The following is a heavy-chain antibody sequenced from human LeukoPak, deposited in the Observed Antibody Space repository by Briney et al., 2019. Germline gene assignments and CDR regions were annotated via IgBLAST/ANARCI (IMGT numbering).Heavy chain of an antibody. Sequence: ASVKVSCKASGGTFSSYAISWVRQAPGQGLEWMGRIIPILGIANYAQKFQGRVTITTDESTSTAYMELSSLRSEDTAVYYCARGPTVSTYYYYYYMDVWGKGTTVTVSS. D-gene: IGHD4-11*01. CDR2: IIPILGIA. CDR1: GGTFSSYA. CDR3: ARGPTVSTYYYYYYMDV. V-gene: IGHV1-69*04. J-gene: IGHJ6*03.